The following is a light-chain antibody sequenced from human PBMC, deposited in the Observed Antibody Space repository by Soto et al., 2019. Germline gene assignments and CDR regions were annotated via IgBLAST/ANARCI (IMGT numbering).Light chain of an antibody. CDR3: AAWDGSLNGVV. J-gene: IGLJ3*02. CDR1: TSNIGSNY. CDR2: RND. Sequence: QSVLTQPPSVSGTPGQRVSISCSGSTSNIGSNYVSWYQQFPGGAPKLLIYRNDQRASGVPARFSGTKSGTSVSLAISGLRSEDEADYYCAAWDGSLNGVVFGGGTKLTVL. V-gene: IGLV1-47*01.